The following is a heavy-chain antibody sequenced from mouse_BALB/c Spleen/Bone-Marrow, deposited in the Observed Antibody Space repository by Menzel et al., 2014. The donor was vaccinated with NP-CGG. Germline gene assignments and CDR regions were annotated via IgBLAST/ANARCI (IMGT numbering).Heavy chain of an antibody. V-gene: IGHV1-82*01. J-gene: IGHJ4*01. CDR2: IYPGDGDT. CDR3: ARSDGYRDMDY. Sequence: QVHAKQSGPELVKPGASVKISCKASGYAFSSSWMNWVKQRPGQGLEWIGRIYPGDGDTKYNGKFKGKATLTADKSSSTAYMQLSSLTSVDSAVYFCARSDGYRDMDYWGQGTSVTVSS. CDR1: GYAFSSSW. D-gene: IGHD2-3*01.